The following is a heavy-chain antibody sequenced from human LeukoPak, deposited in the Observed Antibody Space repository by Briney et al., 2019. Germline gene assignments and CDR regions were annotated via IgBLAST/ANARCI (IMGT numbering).Heavy chain of an antibody. V-gene: IGHV4-59*01. CDR3: AREVGATADGAFDI. D-gene: IGHD1-26*01. CDR1: GGSISSYY. J-gene: IGHJ3*02. CDR2: IYYGGST. Sequence: SETLSLTCTVPGGSISSYYWSWIRQPPGKGLEWIGYIYYGGSTNYNPSLKSRVTISVYTSKNQFSLKPSSVTAADTAVYYCAREVGATADGAFDIWGQGTMVTVSS.